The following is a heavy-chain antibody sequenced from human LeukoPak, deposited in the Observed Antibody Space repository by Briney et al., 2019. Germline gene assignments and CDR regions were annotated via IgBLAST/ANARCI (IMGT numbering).Heavy chain of an antibody. Sequence: PSETLSLTCTVSGGSISSGSYYWTWIRQPAGKGLEWIGRISTTGSTNYNPSLKSRATISVDTSTNQFSLRLSSVTAADTAMYYCARGPFYGDSVRFDYWGQGTLVTVSS. J-gene: IGHJ4*02. V-gene: IGHV4-61*02. CDR1: GGSISSGSYY. D-gene: IGHD4-17*01. CDR2: ISTTGST. CDR3: ARGPFYGDSVRFDY.